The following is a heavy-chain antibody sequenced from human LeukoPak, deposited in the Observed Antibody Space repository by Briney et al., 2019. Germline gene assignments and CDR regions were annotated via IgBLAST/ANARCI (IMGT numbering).Heavy chain of an antibody. J-gene: IGHJ3*02. CDR3: ARHERDASLDHALDI. CDR1: GGSISSYY. Sequence: SETLSLTCTVSGGSISSYYWSWIRQPPGKGLEWIGYIYYSGSTSYNPSLKSRVTILVDTSKYQFSVKLSSVTAADTAVYYCARHERDASLDHALDIWGQGTMVTVSS. CDR2: IYYSGST. V-gene: IGHV4-59*08. D-gene: IGHD5-24*01.